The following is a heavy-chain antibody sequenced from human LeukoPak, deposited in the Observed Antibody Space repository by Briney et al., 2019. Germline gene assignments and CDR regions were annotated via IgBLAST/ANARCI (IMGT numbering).Heavy chain of an antibody. V-gene: IGHV3-21*01. CDR3: ARGRDGYNYYGY. CDR1: GFTVSSNY. J-gene: IGHJ4*02. CDR2: ISSSSSYI. Sequence: GGSLGLSCAASGFTVSSNYMNWVRQAPGKGLEWVSSISSSSSYIYYADSVKGRFTISRDNAKNSLYLQMNSLRAEDTAVYYCARGRDGYNYYGYWGQGTLVTVSS. D-gene: IGHD5-24*01.